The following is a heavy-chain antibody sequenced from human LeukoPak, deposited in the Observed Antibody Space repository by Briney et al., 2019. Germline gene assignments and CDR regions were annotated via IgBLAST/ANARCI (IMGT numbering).Heavy chain of an antibody. D-gene: IGHD6-6*01. CDR2: IHTSGIT. V-gene: IGHV4-4*07. Sequence: PSETLSLTCTVSGGSITSYYWTYIRQPAGKGLEWIGRIHTSGITNYNPSLKSRVTVSLDTSKNQFSLNLSSVTAADTAIYYCAREFSGTTVAARVFDSWGQGTLVTVSS. CDR3: AREFSGTTVAARVFDS. CDR1: GGSITSYY. J-gene: IGHJ4*02.